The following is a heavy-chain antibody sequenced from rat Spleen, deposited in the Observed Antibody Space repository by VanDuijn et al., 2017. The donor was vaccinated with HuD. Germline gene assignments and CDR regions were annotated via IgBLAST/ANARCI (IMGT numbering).Heavy chain of an antibody. V-gene: IGHV2S30*01. Sequence: QVQLKESGPGLVQPSQTLSLTCTVSGFSLTGNNVHWVRQPPGKGLEWMGRMRYDGDTYYNSALKSRLSISRDTSKNQVFLKIYSLQTEDTAIYVCTREGHTMDRATYWFAYWGQGTLVTVSS. J-gene: IGHJ3*01. CDR2: MRYDGDT. CDR1: GFSLTGNN. CDR3: TREGHTMDRATYWFAY. D-gene: IGHD1-9*01.